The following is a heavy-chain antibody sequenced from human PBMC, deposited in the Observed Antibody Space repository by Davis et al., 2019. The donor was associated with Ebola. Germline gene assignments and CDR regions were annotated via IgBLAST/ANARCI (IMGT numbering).Heavy chain of an antibody. CDR2: ISGTSTYT. J-gene: IGHJ6*02. CDR1: GFTFSNYA. V-gene: IGHV3-23*01. Sequence: GESLKISCAASGFTFSNYAMAWVRQAPGKGLEWVSTISGTSTYTYYADSVKGRFTISRDNSKNTLYLQVNSLRAEDTALYYCARLACTSSSCYTGNYYYYYGVDVWGQGTTVTVSS. D-gene: IGHD2-2*02. CDR3: ARLACTSSSCYTGNYYYYYGVDV.